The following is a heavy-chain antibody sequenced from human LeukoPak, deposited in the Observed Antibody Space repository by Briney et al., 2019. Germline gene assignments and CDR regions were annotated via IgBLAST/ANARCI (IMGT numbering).Heavy chain of an antibody. J-gene: IGHJ4*02. CDR3: ARDLDSSSPITTLY. CDR1: GYTFTIYG. CDR2: ISAYNGNT. V-gene: IGHV1-18*01. D-gene: IGHD6-6*01. Sequence: ASVKVSCKASGYTFTIYGISWVRQAPGQGLEWMGWISAYNGNTNYAQKLQGRVTMTTDTSTSTAYMELRSLRSDDTAVYYCARDLDSSSPITTLYWGQGTLVTVSS.